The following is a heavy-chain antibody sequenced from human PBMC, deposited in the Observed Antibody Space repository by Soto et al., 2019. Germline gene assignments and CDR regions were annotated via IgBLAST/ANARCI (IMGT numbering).Heavy chain of an antibody. CDR3: TRSTGYGDSYFDY. Sequence: SETLSLTCTVSGGSITLYYWNWIRRSPGKGLEWIGYMYSSGSTNYRSSLKSRVTISGDTSKNQFSLRLRSVTAADTAVYFCTRSTGYGDSYFDYWGQGALVTVSS. CDR1: GGSITLYY. CDR2: MYSSGST. V-gene: IGHV4-59*01. D-gene: IGHD4-17*01. J-gene: IGHJ4*02.